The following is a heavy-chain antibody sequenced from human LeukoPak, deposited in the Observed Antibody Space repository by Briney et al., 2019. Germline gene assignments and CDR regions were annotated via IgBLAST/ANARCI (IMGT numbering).Heavy chain of an antibody. J-gene: IGHJ3*02. CDR3: ARGAGYSSSWDAFDI. Sequence: PSETLSLTCAVYGGSFSGYYWSWIRQPPGKGLEWIGSIYYSGSTYYNPSLKSRVTISVDTSKNQFSLKLSSVTAADTAVYYCARGAGYSSSWDAFDIWGQGTTVTVSS. CDR1: GGSFSGYY. CDR2: IYYSGST. V-gene: IGHV4-34*01. D-gene: IGHD6-13*01.